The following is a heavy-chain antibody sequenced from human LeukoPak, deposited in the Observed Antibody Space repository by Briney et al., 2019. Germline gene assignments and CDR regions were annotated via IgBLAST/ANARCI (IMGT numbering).Heavy chain of an antibody. V-gene: IGHV4-4*07. CDR1: GGSISSYD. CDR3: AREPREDAFDI. J-gene: IGHJ3*02. Sequence: SETLSLTCTVSGGSISSYDWSWIRQPAGKGLEWIGRTYTSGSTNYNPSLKSRVTMSVDMSKNQFSLKLSSMIAADTAVYYCAREPREDAFDIWGQGTMVTVSS. CDR2: TYTSGST.